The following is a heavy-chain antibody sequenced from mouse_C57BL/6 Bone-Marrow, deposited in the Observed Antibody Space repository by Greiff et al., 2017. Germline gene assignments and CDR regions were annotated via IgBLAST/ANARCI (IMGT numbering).Heavy chain of an antibody. CDR2: IYPRSGNT. Sequence: VQVVESGAELARPGASVKLSCKASGYTFTSYGISWVKQRTGQGLEWIGEIYPRSGNTYYNEKFKGKATLTADKSSSTAYMELRSLTSEDSAVYFCAIPRLYGSSFDVWGTGATVTVSS. CDR1: GYTFTSYG. V-gene: IGHV1-81*01. D-gene: IGHD1-1*01. CDR3: AIPRLYGSSFDV. J-gene: IGHJ1*03.